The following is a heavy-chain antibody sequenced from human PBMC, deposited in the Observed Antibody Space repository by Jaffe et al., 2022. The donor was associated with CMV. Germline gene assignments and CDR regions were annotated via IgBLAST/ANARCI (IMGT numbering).Heavy chain of an antibody. Sequence: EVQLVESGGGLVQPGGSLRLSCAASGFTFSSYAMSWVRQAPGKGLEWVSAISGSGGSTYYADSVKGRFTISRDNSKNTLYLQMNSLRAEDTAVYYCAKEGGSGSYYYYYYYMDVWGKGTTVTVSS. D-gene: IGHD3-10*01. J-gene: IGHJ6*03. V-gene: IGHV3-23*04. CDR2: ISGSGGST. CDR1: GFTFSSYA. CDR3: AKEGGSGSYYYYYYYMDV.